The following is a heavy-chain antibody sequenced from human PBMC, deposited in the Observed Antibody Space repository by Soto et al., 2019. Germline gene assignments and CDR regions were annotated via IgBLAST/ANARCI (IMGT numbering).Heavy chain of an antibody. CDR2: IYYSGST. J-gene: IGHJ4*02. CDR3: ARIGLTTALL. D-gene: IGHD4-17*01. CDR1: GGSINSGDYH. V-gene: IGHV4-30-4*01. Sequence: QVQLQESGPGQVKPSQTLSLTCTVSGGSINSGDYHWSWIRQPPGKGLEWIGYIYYSGSTYYNPPLRSRVTISIDTSKNHFFLNLSSVTAADTAVYFCARIGLTTALLWGQGTLVTVSS.